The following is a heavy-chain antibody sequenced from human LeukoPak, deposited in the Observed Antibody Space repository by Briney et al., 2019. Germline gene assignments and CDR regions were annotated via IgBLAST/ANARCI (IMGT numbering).Heavy chain of an antibody. CDR1: GFTFSSYA. CDR2: ISGSGGNT. Sequence: GGSLRLSCAASGFTFSSYAMSWVRQAPGKGLEWVSAISGSGGNTYYADSVKGRFTISRDNSKNTLSLQMNSLRTEDTAVHYCATQISESYSSWFDPWGQGTLVTVSS. J-gene: IGHJ5*02. D-gene: IGHD1-26*01. V-gene: IGHV3-23*01. CDR3: ATQISESYSSWFDP.